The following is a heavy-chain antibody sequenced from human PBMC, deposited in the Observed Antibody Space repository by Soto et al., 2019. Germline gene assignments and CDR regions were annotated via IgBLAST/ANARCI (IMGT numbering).Heavy chain of an antibody. CDR2: ISPKSGGT. Sequence: GASVKVSCKASGYTFTGYYMHWVRQAPGQGFEWMGRISPKSGGTNYAQKFEGRVTMTWDTSLKTAYMELSSLISEDTAVHYCARPPGYISDWYYFDLWGQGTLVTVSS. J-gene: IGHJ4*02. CDR3: ARPPGYISDWYYFDL. V-gene: IGHV1-2*02. D-gene: IGHD3-9*01. CDR1: GYTFTGYY.